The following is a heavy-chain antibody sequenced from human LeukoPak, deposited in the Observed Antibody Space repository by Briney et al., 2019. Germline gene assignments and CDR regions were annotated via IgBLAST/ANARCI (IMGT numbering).Heavy chain of an antibody. CDR2: LTGSGGNT. CDR1: GFTFSSYA. CDR3: VKFRGIQHYNYHMDV. J-gene: IGHJ6*03. D-gene: IGHD3-10*01. V-gene: IGHV3-23*01. Sequence: GGSLRLSCAASGFTFSSYAIRWVRQPPGKGREWVSGLTGSGGNTYYADSVMGRFTISRDNSKNTLSLQMNSLRAEDAAVYYCVKFRGIQHYNYHMDVWGKGTTVTVSS.